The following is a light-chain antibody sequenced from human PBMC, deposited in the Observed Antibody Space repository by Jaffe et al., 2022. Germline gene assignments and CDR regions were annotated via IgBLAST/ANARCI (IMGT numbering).Light chain of an antibody. CDR3: SSYGGKDNLI. V-gene: IGLV2-8*01. CDR1: NSDVGAYNY. Sequence: QSALTQPPSASGSPGQSVTISCTGTNSDVGAYNYVSWYQQHPGKAPKLIIYEVTKRPSGVPDRFSGSKSGNRASLTVSGLQAEDEADYYCSSYGGKDNLIFGGGTKLTVL. CDR2: EVT. J-gene: IGLJ2*01.